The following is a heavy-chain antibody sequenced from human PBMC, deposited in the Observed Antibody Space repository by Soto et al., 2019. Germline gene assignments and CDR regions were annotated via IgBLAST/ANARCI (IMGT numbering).Heavy chain of an antibody. V-gene: IGHV3-23*01. CDR2: ITDTGGDR. Sequence: LEWVSVITDTGGDRKYADSVRGRFTISRDNSKNTLYLQMSGLRVEDSAVYYCARGSGDSYPGSRVFDFWGRGTLVTVSS. D-gene: IGHD3-10*01. CDR3: ARGSGDSYPGSRVFDF. J-gene: IGHJ4*02.